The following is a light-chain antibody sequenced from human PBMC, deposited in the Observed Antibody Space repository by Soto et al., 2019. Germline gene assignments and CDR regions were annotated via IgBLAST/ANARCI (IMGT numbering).Light chain of an antibody. J-gene: IGKJ1*01. CDR1: QTIDDY. CDR3: QQYNSYST. Sequence: DIQMTQSPSALSKSVGDRVTITCRASQTIDDYLAWYQQKPGKAPKLLIYKASTLEIGVPSRFSGSGFGTEFTLTISSLQPDDCATYYCQQYNSYSTFGQGTKVEIK. V-gene: IGKV1-5*03. CDR2: KAS.